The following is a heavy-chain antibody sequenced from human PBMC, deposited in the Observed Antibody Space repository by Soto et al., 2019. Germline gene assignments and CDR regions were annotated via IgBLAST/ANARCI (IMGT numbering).Heavy chain of an antibody. CDR2: IHHSGST. V-gene: IGHV4-59*11. CDR3: ARAPRGNYGYPSYFDY. CDR1: GGSITSHY. J-gene: IGHJ4*02. D-gene: IGHD3-10*01. Sequence: PSETLSLTCSVSGGSITSHYCSWFRQPPGKGLEWIGYIHHSGSTSYNPSLKSRVTISVDTSKNQFSLKLSSVTAADTAVYYCARAPRGNYGYPSYFDYWGQGTLVTVSS.